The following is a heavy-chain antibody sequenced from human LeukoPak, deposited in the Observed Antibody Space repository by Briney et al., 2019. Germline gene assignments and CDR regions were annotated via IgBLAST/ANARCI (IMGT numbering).Heavy chain of an antibody. CDR3: AREDYYDSSGYYWGAFDI. Sequence: PSETLSLTCTVSGGSISSYYWSWIRPPPGKGLEWIGYIYYSGRTNYNPSLKCRVTISVDTSKNQFSLKLSSVTAADTAVYYCAREDYYDSSGYYWGAFDIWGQGTMVTVSS. J-gene: IGHJ3*02. V-gene: IGHV4-59*01. D-gene: IGHD3-22*01. CDR2: IYYSGRT. CDR1: GGSISSYY.